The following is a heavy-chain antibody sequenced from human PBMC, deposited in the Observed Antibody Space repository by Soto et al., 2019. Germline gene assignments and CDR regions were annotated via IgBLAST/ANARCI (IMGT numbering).Heavy chain of an antibody. CDR2: VIPLFGTS. Sequence: QVQLVQSGAEVKEPGSSVKVACQASGGAFSTYAISWVRQAPGQGLEWMGGVIPLFGTSNYLPKFQGRVSIAADRSTEIVYMELCRLRFDDTAVYFCARELKAGGHFGMDVWGQGTTVTVSS. J-gene: IGHJ6*02. V-gene: IGHV1-69*06. CDR1: GGAFSTYA. CDR3: ARELKAGGHFGMDV. D-gene: IGHD3-16*01.